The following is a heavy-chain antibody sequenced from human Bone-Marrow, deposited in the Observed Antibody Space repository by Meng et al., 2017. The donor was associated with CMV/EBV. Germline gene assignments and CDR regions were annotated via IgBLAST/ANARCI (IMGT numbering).Heavy chain of an antibody. CDR1: GFTFSSYE. V-gene: IGHV3-21*01. CDR2: ISSSSSYI. J-gene: IGHJ6*02. D-gene: IGHD4-11*01. CDR3: AKDSTVTPPYYYYYYGMDV. Sequence: GESLKISCAASGFTFSSYEMNWVRQAPGKGLEWVSSISSSSSYIYYADSVKGRFTISRDNAKNSLYLQMNSLRAEDTAVYYCAKDSTVTPPYYYYYYGMDVWGQGTTVTVSS.